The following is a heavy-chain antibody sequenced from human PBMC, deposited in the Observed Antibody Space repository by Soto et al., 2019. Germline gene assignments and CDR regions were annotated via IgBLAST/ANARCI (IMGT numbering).Heavy chain of an antibody. V-gene: IGHV4-4*02. J-gene: IGHJ4*02. D-gene: IGHD6-25*01. CDR2: IYHSGVT. CDR1: GGSIRSNNW. Sequence: PSETLSLTCAVSGGSIRSNNWWSWVHQPPGKGLEWIGEIYHSGVTNYNPSLKGRVTISVDKSKNQFSLKLSSLTAADTAVYYCARISASHFDYWGQGTLVTVSS. CDR3: ARISASHFDY.